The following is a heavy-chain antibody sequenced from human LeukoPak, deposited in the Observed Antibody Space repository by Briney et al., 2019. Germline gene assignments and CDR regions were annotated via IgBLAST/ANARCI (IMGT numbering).Heavy chain of an antibody. CDR1: GYTFTSYG. Sequence: ASVKVSCKASGYTFTSYGISWVRQAPGQGLEWMGWISAYNGDTNYAQKLQGRVTMTTDTSTSTAYMELRSLRSYDTAVYYCARGGPAPHRITLIVVASSTDAFDIWGQGTMVTVSS. CDR2: ISAYNGDT. CDR3: ARGGPAPHRITLIVVASSTDAFDI. V-gene: IGHV1-18*01. J-gene: IGHJ3*02. D-gene: IGHD3-22*01.